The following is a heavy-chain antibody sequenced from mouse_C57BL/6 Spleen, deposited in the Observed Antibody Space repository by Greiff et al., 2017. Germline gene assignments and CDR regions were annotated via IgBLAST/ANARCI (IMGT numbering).Heavy chain of an antibody. V-gene: IGHV5-17*01. CDR2: ISSGSSTI. CDR3: ARNINYRFAY. D-gene: IGHD2-5*01. CDR1: GFTFSDYG. Sequence: EVHLVESGGGLVKPGGSLKLSCAASGFTFSDYGMHWVRQAPEKGLEWVAYISSGSSTIYYADTVKGRFTVTRDNAKNTLFLQMPSLRSEDTAMYSCARNINYRFAYWGQGTLVTVSA. J-gene: IGHJ3*01.